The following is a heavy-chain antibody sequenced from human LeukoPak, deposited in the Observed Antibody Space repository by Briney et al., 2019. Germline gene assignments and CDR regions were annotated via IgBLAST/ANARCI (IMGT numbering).Heavy chain of an antibody. CDR2: ISSSSSYI. CDR3: ARDDVHYYDSPFDY. D-gene: IGHD3-22*01. V-gene: IGHV3-21*01. Sequence: GGSLRLSCAASGFTFSSYSMNWVRQAPGKGLEWVSSISSSSSYIYYADSVKGRFTISRDNAKNSLYLQMNSLRAEDTAVYYCARDDVHYYDSPFDYWGQGTTVTVSS. CDR1: GFTFSSYS. J-gene: IGHJ4*03.